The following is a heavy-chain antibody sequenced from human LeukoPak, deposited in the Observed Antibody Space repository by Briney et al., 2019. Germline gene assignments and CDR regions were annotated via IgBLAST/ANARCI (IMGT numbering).Heavy chain of an antibody. CDR3: ARDEQYYYDSSGYFNAFDI. Sequence: PGGSLRLSCAASGFTVSSYSMNWVRQAPGKGLEWVSSISSSSSYIYYADSVKGRFTISRDNAKNSLYLQMNSLRAEDTAVYYCARDEQYYYDSSGYFNAFDIWGQGTMVTVSS. J-gene: IGHJ3*02. CDR2: ISSSSSYI. V-gene: IGHV3-21*01. D-gene: IGHD3-22*01. CDR1: GFTVSSYS.